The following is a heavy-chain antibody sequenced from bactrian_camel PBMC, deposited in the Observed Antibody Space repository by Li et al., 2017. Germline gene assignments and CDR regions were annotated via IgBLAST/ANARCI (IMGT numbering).Heavy chain of an antibody. CDR2: VEGNGSTT. V-gene: IGHV3-3*01. CDR3: AADLGWCGSQPLQREFRT. D-gene: IGHD3*01. CDR1: GITYSSFC. Sequence: HVQLVESGGGSVEAGGSLKLSCVASGITYSSFCMAWFRQAPGKEREAVAAVEGNGSTTYVADSVKGRFAISKDNAKNTLHLQMNSLKAEDTAVYYCAADLGWCGSQPLQREFRTWGQGTQVTVS. J-gene: IGHJ6*01.